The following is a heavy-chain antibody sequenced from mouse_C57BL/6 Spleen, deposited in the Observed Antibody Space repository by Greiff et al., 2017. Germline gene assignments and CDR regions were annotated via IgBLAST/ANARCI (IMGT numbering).Heavy chain of an antibody. CDR3: TREGAFYYGSREYYFDY. V-gene: IGHV5-9-1*02. Sequence: EVMLVESGEGLVKPGGSLKLSCAASGFTFSSYAMSWVRQTPEKRLEWVAYISSGGDYIYYADTVKGRFTISRDNARNTLYLQMSSLKSEDTAMYYCTREGAFYYGSREYYFDYWGQGTTLTVSS. D-gene: IGHD1-1*01. J-gene: IGHJ2*01. CDR2: ISSGGDYI. CDR1: GFTFSSYA.